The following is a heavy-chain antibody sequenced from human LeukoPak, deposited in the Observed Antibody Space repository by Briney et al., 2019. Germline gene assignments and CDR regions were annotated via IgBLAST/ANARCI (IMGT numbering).Heavy chain of an antibody. D-gene: IGHD3-22*01. CDR3: ARGRSGDSSEGMDY. Sequence: PSETLSLTCAVYGGSFSGYYWSWIRQPPGKGLEWIGEINHSGSTNYNPSLKSRVTISVDTSKNQFSLKLSSVTAADTAVYYCARGRSGDSSEGMDYWGQGTLLTVSS. CDR2: INHSGST. J-gene: IGHJ4*02. V-gene: IGHV4-34*01. CDR1: GGSFSGYY.